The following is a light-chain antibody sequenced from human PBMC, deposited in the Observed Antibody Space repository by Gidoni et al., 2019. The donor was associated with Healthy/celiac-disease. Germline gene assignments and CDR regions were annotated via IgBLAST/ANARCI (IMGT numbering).Light chain of an antibody. CDR2: GAS. CDR1: QSVSSSY. J-gene: IGKJ4*01. CDR3: QQYGSSPLT. V-gene: IGKV3-20*01. Sequence: EIVLPQSPGTLSLSPGERATLSCRASQSVSSSYLAWYQKKPGQAPRLIIYGASSRATGIPDRCSGSGSGTDFTLTISRLEPEYFAVYYWQQYGSSPLTFGGGTKVEIK.